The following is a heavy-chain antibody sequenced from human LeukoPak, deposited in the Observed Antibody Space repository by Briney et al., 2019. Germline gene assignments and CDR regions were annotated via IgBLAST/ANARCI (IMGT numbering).Heavy chain of an antibody. Sequence: PSEILSLTCTVSGASISTYHWSWIRQPVGKGLEWIGHIKTSGSTHYNPSLRSRVSMSVDTSKNHFSLNLTSVTAADTGVYYCAKTAKYYYGSETYFFFEEWGQGTLVTVSS. J-gene: IGHJ4*02. V-gene: IGHV4-4*07. CDR2: IKTSGST. CDR3: AKTAKYYYGSETYFFFEE. CDR1: GASISTYH. D-gene: IGHD3-10*01.